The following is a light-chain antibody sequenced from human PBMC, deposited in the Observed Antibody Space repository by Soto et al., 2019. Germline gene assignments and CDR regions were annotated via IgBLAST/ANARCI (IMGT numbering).Light chain of an antibody. V-gene: IGKV3-11*01. CDR2: DAS. Sequence: EILLTQSPATLSLSPGERATLSCGASQSVSSYLAWYQQKPGQAPRLLIYDASNRATGIPARFSGSGYGTDLTITISSMKNEDFATYYCQQSYSTTRTFGQGTKVDIK. CDR1: QSVSSY. CDR3: QQSYSTTRT. J-gene: IGKJ1*01.